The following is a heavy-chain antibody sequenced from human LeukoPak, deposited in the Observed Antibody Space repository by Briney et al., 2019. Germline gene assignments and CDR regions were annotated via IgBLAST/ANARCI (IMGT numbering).Heavy chain of an antibody. V-gene: IGHV3-48*03. Sequence: PGGSLRLSCAISGSTFSACELTWVRQAPGKGLEWVSYISRSGSTRYYADSVKGRFTISRDNAKNSLYLQMNSLRAEDTAVYYCARDSSGNFDYWGQGTLVTVSS. CDR2: ISRSGSTR. D-gene: IGHD1-26*01. CDR3: ARDSSGNFDY. J-gene: IGHJ4*02. CDR1: GSTFSACE.